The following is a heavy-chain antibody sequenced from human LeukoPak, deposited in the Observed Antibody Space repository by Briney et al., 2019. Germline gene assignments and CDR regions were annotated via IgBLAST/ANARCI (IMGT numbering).Heavy chain of an antibody. CDR3: ARTAAVVVRGAYLDY. J-gene: IGHJ4*02. Sequence: ASVKVSCKASGYTFTGYYMHWVRQPPGQGLEWMGWINPNSGGTNYAQKFQGRVTMTRDTSISTAYMELSRLRSDDTAVYYCARTAAVVVRGAYLDYWGQGTLVTVSS. V-gene: IGHV1-2*02. CDR1: GYTFTGYY. D-gene: IGHD6-13*01. CDR2: INPNSGGT.